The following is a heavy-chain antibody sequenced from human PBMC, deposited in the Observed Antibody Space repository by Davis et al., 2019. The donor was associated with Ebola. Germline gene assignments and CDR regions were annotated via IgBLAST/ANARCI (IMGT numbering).Heavy chain of an antibody. CDR3: AKEGD. CDR1: GFAFSSYW. V-gene: IGHV3-7*01. J-gene: IGHJ4*02. CDR2: IKKDGSEK. Sequence: GESLKISCAASGFAFSSYWMTWVRQAPGKGLEWVANIKKDGSEKYYVDSVKGRFTISRDNSKNTLYLQVNSLRPEDTAVYYCAKEGDWGQGTLVTVSS.